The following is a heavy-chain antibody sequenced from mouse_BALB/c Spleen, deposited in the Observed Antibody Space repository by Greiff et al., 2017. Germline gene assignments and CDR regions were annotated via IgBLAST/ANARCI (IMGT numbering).Heavy chain of an antibody. CDR2: ISYSGST. CDR3: AGLIYYYGSSYERDYFDY. Sequence: EVKLVESGPGLVKPSQSLSLTCTVTGYSITSDYAWNWIRQFPGNKLEWMGYISYSGSTSYNPSLKSRISITRDTSKNQFFLQLNSVTTEDTATYYCAGLIYYYGSSYERDYFDYWGQGTTLTVSS. D-gene: IGHD1-1*01. CDR1: GYSITSDYA. V-gene: IGHV3-2*02. J-gene: IGHJ2*01.